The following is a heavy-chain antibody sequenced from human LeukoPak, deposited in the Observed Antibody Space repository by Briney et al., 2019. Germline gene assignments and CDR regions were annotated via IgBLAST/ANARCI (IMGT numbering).Heavy chain of an antibody. CDR1: AFTFSSYA. CDR3: AKAHDYSSTWANDAFDI. V-gene: IGHV3-23*01. J-gene: IGHJ3*02. Sequence: GGSLRLSCAASAFTFSSYAMTWVRQAPGKGLEWVSAISGSGGSTYYADSVKGRFTISRDNSKNTLFLQMNSLRAEDTAVYYCAKAHDYSSTWANDAFDIWGQGTMVTVSS. CDR2: ISGSGGST. D-gene: IGHD4-11*01.